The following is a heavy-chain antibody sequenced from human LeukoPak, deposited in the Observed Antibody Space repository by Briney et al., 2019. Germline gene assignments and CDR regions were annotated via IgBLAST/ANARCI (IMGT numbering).Heavy chain of an antibody. Sequence: PSETLSLTCTVSGGSISSYYWSWIRQPPGKGLEWIGEINHSGSTNYNPSLKSRVTISVDTSKNQFSLKLSSVTAADTAVYYCARGLVRRPFDYWGQGTLVTVSS. CDR3: ARGLVRRPFDY. CDR2: INHSGST. J-gene: IGHJ4*02. CDR1: GGSISSYY. V-gene: IGHV4-34*01.